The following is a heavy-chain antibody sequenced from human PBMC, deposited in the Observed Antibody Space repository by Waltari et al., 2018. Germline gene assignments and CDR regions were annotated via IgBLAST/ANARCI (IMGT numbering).Heavy chain of an antibody. Sequence: EVQLLESGGGLVQPGGSLRLSCAASGFTLSSYAMSWVRQAHRKGLEWVSVIYSGGSTYYADSVKGRFTISRDNSKNTLYLQMNSLRAEDTAVYYCAKGGDPIDYWGQGTLVTVSS. V-gene: IGHV3-23*03. J-gene: IGHJ4*02. CDR3: AKGGDPIDY. D-gene: IGHD3-10*01. CDR1: GFTLSSYA. CDR2: IYSGGST.